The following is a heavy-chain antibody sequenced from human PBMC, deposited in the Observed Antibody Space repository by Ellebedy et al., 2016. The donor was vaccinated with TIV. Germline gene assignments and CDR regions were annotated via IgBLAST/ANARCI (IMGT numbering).Heavy chain of an antibody. CDR2: IYPGDSDT. D-gene: IGHD4-23*01. V-gene: IGHV5-51*01. CDR1: GYSFTSYW. J-gene: IGHJ4*02. CDR3: AREDKGYGGNSEQFDY. Sequence: GESLKISCKGSGYSFTSYWIGWVRQMPGKGLEWMGIIYPGDSDTRYSPSFQGHVTISADKSISTAYLQWSSLKASDTAMYYCAREDKGYGGNSEQFDYWGQGTLVTVSS.